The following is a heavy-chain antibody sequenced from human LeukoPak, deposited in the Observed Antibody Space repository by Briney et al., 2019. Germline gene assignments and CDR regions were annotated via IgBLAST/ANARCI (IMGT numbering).Heavy chain of an antibody. CDR2: MHPKTGNT. D-gene: IGHD2-2*01. J-gene: IGHJ4*02. Sequence: ASVKVSCKASGYTFSSYDINWVRQAAGQGLEWMGWMHPKTGNTGFSQKFQGRVTITRDTSISTAYMELSRLTSEDTGVYYCTRGLPRDGLVVIAAANEYWGQGSLVTVSS. CDR3: TRGLPRDGLVVIAAANEY. CDR1: GYTFSSYD. V-gene: IGHV1-8*03.